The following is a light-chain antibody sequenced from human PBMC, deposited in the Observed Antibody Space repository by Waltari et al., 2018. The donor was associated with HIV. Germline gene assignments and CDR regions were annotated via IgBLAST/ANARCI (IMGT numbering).Light chain of an antibody. CDR2: KDS. Sequence: SYELTQPPSVSVSPGQTARITCSGDALPNQYGYWYQQKPGQAPVLVIYKDSKKSSGIPERFSGSSSGTTVTLTISAVQAEDEADYYCQSTDSSGTYVVFGGGTKLTVL. V-gene: IGLV3-25*03. CDR3: QSTDSSGTYVV. J-gene: IGLJ2*01. CDR1: ALPNQY.